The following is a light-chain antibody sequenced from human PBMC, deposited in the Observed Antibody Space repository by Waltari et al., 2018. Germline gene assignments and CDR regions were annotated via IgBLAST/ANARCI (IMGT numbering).Light chain of an antibody. CDR2: GNS. J-gene: IGLJ2*01. Sequence: QSVLTQPPSVSGAPGQRVTISCTGSSSNIGAGYDVHWYQQLPGTAPKVLIYGNSNRPSGVPDRFSGSKSGTSASLAITGLQAEDEADYYCQSSDSSLSGVVFGGGTKLTV. CDR1: SSNIGAGYD. CDR3: QSSDSSLSGVV. V-gene: IGLV1-40*01.